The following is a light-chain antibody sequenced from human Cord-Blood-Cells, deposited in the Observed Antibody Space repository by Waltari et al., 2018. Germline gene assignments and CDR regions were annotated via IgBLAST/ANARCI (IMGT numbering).Light chain of an antibody. CDR1: SSDGGRYNL. CDR3: CSYAGSSTV. Sequence: QSALTQPASVPGSPGQPITLSCTVTSSDGGRYNLVSWYQQHPGKAPKLMIYEGSKRPSGVSNRFSGSKSGNTASLTISGLQAEDEADYYCCSYAGSSTVFGGGTKLTVL. J-gene: IGLJ3*02. CDR2: EGS. V-gene: IGLV2-23*01.